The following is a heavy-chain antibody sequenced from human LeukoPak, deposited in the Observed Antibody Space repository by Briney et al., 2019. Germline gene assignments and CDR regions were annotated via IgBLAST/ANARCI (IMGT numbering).Heavy chain of an antibody. V-gene: IGHV4-4*02. CDR3: ARGGKNFDY. CDR2: IYHSGST. Sequence: SGTLSLTCAVSGGSISSSNWWSWVRQPPGKGLEWIGEIYHSGSTNYNPSLKSRVTISVDTSKNQFSLKLSSVTAADTAVYYCARGGKNFDYWGQGTLVTVSS. J-gene: IGHJ4*02. D-gene: IGHD4-23*01. CDR1: GGSISSSNW.